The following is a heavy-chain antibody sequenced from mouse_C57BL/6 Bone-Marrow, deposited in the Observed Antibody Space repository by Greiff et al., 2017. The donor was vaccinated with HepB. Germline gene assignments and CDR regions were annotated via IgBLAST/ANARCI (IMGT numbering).Heavy chain of an antibody. CDR2: INPSTGGT. CDR1: GYSFTGYY. CDR3: ARGRSENYDYFDY. Sequence: VQLQQSGPELVKPGASVKISCKASGYSFTGYYMNWVKQSPEKSLEWIGEINPSTGGTTYNQKFKAKATLTVDKSSSTAYMQLKSLTSEDSAVYYCARGRSENYDYFDYWGQGTTLTVSS. D-gene: IGHD1-1*01. J-gene: IGHJ2*01. V-gene: IGHV1-42*01.